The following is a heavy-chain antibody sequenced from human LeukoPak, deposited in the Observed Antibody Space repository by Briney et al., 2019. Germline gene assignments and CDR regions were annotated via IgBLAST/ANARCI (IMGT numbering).Heavy chain of an antibody. CDR3: ARGRDGYNLRVSGAFDI. CDR2: IYYSGST. V-gene: IGHV4-31*03. CDR1: GGSISSGGYY. D-gene: IGHD5-24*01. Sequence: SETLSLTCTVSGGSISSGGYYWSWIPQHPGKGLEWIGYIYYSGSTYYNPSLKSRVTISVDTSKNQFSLKLSSVTAADTAVYYCARGRDGYNLRVSGAFDIWGQGTMVTVSS. J-gene: IGHJ3*02.